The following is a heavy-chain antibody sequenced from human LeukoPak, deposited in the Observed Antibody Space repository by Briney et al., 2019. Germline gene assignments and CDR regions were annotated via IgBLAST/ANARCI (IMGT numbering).Heavy chain of an antibody. CDR2: INPNSGGT. J-gene: IGHJ4*02. CDR3: ARAAAGTSLFNY. CDR1: GYTFTCYY. V-gene: IGHV1-2*02. Sequence: PGASVKVSCKASGYTFTCYYMHWVRQAAGQGLEWMGWINPNSGGTNYAQKFQGRVTMTRDTSISTAYMELSRLRSDDTAVYYCARAAAGTSLFNYWGQGTLVTVSS. D-gene: IGHD6-13*01.